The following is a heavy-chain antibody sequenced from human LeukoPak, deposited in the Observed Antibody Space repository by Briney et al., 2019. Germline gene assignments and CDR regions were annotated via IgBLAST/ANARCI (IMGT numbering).Heavy chain of an antibody. D-gene: IGHD4-17*01. CDR2: ISISSSSV. V-gene: IGHV3-48*04. CDR1: GFTFSSHA. CDR3: ARDNIPPLMTTVMFDY. J-gene: IGHJ4*02. Sequence: PGGSLRLSCAASGFTFSSHAMNWVRQAPGKGLEWVSYISISSSSVYYADSVKGRFTISRDNAKNSLYLQMNSLRAEDTAVYYCARDNIPPLMTTVMFDYWGQGTLVTVSS.